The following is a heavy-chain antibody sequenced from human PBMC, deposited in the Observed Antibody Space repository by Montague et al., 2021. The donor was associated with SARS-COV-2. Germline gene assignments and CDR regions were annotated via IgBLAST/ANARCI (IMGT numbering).Heavy chain of an antibody. CDR1: GGSVSSGFYY. CDR3: ARDTVLVPRVPDK. J-gene: IGHJ4*02. V-gene: IGHV4-61*01. D-gene: IGHD2-15*01. CDR2: IYYTGST. Sequence: SETLSLTCTVSGGSVSSGFYYWNWIRQTPGKGLEWIGHIYYTGSTNYHPSLKSRVTISVDASKTRFSLKLTSVTAADTAVCYCARDTVLVPRVPDKWGQGVLVTVSS.